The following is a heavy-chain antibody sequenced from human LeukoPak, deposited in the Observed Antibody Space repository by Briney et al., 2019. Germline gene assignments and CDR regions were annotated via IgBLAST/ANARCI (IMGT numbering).Heavy chain of an antibody. Sequence: GGSLRLSCAASGFTFSSYSMNWVRQAPGKGLEWVSSISSSSSYIYYADSVKGRFTISRDNAKNSLYLQMNSLRAEDTVVYYCARDQPRLSFYYYGMDVWGQGTTVTVSS. CDR1: GFTFSSYS. CDR3: ARDQPRLSFYYYGMDV. J-gene: IGHJ6*02. CDR2: ISSSSSYI. D-gene: IGHD4/OR15-4a*01. V-gene: IGHV3-21*01.